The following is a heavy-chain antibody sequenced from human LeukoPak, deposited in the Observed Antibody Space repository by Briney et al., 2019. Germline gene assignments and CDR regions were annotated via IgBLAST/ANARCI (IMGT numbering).Heavy chain of an antibody. J-gene: IGHJ4*02. V-gene: IGHV1-69*04. CDR2: IIPILGIA. CDR1: GGTFSSYA. CDR3: AREVSRSLNY. Sequence: ASVKVSCKASGGTFSSYAISWVRQAPGQGLEWMGRIIPILGIANYAQKFQGKVTITADKSTSTAYMELSSLRSEDTAVYYCAREVSRSLNYWGQGTLVTVSS. D-gene: IGHD3-10*01.